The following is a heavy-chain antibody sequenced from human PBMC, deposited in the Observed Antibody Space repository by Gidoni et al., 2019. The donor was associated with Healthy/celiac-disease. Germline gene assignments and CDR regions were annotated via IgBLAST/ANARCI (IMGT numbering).Heavy chain of an antibody. V-gene: IGHV3-9*01. CDR2: ISWNSGSI. CDR3: ASSSRYRNWFDP. D-gene: IGHD6-25*01. Sequence: EVQLVESGGGLVQPGRSLRLACAASGFTFDDYAMHWVRQAPGKGLGWVSGISWNSGSIGYADSVKGRFTISRDNAKNSLYLQMNSLRAEDTALYYCASSSRYRNWFDPWGQGTLVTVSS. J-gene: IGHJ5*02. CDR1: GFTFDDYA.